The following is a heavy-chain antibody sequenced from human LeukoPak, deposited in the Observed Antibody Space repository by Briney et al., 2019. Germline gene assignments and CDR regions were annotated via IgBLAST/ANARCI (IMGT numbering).Heavy chain of an antibody. CDR2: LYQSGGT. Sequence: SETLSLTCAVSGYSISSGYYWGWIRQPPGKGLEWIGTLYQSGGTKYNPSLKNRVTISVDKSENQLSLKLTSVMAADTAVYYCARTGTGNYFDYWGQGTLVTVSS. CDR1: GYSISSGYY. CDR3: ARTGTGNYFDY. V-gene: IGHV4-38-2*01. D-gene: IGHD1-14*01. J-gene: IGHJ4*02.